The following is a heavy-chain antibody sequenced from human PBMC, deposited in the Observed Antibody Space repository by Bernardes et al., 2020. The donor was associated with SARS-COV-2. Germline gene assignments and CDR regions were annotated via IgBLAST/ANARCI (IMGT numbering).Heavy chain of an antibody. Sequence: GGSLRLSCAASGFTFSRYWMSWLRQAPGKGLEWVANINQDGSQRNYVDSVRGRFTISRDNAANSLFLQLNSPRDEDTAIYYCAQHPSSSFDNWGQGTLVTVSS. CDR2: INQDGSQR. CDR3: AQHPSSSFDN. CDR1: GFTFSRYW. D-gene: IGHD6-13*01. V-gene: IGHV3-7*02. J-gene: IGHJ4*02.